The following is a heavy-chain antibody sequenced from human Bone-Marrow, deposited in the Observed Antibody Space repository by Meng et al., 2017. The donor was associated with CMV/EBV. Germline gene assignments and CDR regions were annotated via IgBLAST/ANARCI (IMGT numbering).Heavy chain of an antibody. D-gene: IGHD1-26*01. CDR1: GGTFRSYA. V-gene: IGHV1-69*06. J-gene: IGHJ6*02. CDR2: IIPIFGTA. Sequence: SVKVSCKASGGTFRSYAINWVRQAPGQGLEWMGGIIPIFGTANYAQKFQGRVTMTEDTSTDTAYMELSSLRSEDTAVYYCATGFGQWELRGMDVWGQGPTVTFYS. CDR3: ATGFGQWELRGMDV.